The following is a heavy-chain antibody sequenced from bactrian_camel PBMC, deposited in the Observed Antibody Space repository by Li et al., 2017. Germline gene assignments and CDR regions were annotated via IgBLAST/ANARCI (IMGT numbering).Heavy chain of an antibody. CDR3: SVATTSGTFNY. V-gene: IGHV3S53*01. J-gene: IGHJ4*01. Sequence: VQLVESGGGSVQAGGSLRLSCAASGYNTGTKCLGWFRQAPGKEREGVATVGPGGSRTYPDSVKGRFAISRDNAKNTVYLQMNSLKPEDTALYYCSVATTSGTFNYWGQGTQVTVS. CDR2: VGPGGSR. CDR1: GYNTGTKC. D-gene: IGHD5*01.